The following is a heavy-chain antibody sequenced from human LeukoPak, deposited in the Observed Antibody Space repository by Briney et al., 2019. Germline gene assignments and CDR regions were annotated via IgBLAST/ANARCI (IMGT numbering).Heavy chain of an antibody. J-gene: IGHJ4*02. Sequence: PGGSLRLSCAASGFTFSSYWMSWVRQAPGKGLEWVAVIWYDGSNKYYADSVKGRFTISRDNSKNTLYLQMNSLRAEDTAVYYCARGFYYYYDSSGYHFDYWGQGTLVTVSS. V-gene: IGHV3-33*08. CDR2: IWYDGSNK. CDR3: ARGFYYYYDSSGYHFDY. CDR1: GFTFSSYW. D-gene: IGHD3-22*01.